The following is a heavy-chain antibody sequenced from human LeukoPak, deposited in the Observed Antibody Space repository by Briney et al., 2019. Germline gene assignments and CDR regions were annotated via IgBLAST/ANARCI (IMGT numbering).Heavy chain of an antibody. CDR2: ISYDGSNK. V-gene: IGHV3-30*03. CDR3: ARSIAAAGTYDAFDI. D-gene: IGHD6-13*01. CDR1: GFTFSSYG. Sequence: GRSLRLSCAASGFTFSSYGMHWVRQAPGKGLEWVAVISYDGSNKYYAGSVKGRFTISRDNSKNTLYLQMNSLRAEDTAVYYCARSIAAAGTYDAFDIWGQGTMVTVSS. J-gene: IGHJ3*02.